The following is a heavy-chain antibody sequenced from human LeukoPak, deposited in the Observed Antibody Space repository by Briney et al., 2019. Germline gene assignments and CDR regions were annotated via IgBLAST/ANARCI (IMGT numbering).Heavy chain of an antibody. CDR3: ARDPAGPAAAGVYFDY. J-gene: IGHJ4*02. V-gene: IGHV1-2*04. CDR1: GYTFTGYY. CDR2: INPNSGGT. D-gene: IGHD6-13*01. Sequence: ASVKVSCKASGYTFTGYYMHWVRQAPGQGLEWMGWINPNSGGTNYAQKFQGWVTMTRDTSISTAYMELSRLRSDDTAVYYCARDPAGPAAAGVYFDYWGQGTLVTVSS.